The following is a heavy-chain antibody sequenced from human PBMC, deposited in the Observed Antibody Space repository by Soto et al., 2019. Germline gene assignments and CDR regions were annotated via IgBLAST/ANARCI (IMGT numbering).Heavy chain of an antibody. J-gene: IGHJ6*02. CDR3: ARYPVVVVPAANYGLDV. V-gene: IGHV4-59*11. D-gene: IGHD2-2*01. CDR1: GGSISSHY. CDR2: IYYRGST. Sequence: PSETLSLTCTVSGGSISSHYWSWVRQAPGKGLEWIGHIYYRGSTNYNPSLRSRSTISVDTSKNQFSLKLNSVTTADAAVYYCARYPVVVVPAANYGLDVWGQGTTVTVSS.